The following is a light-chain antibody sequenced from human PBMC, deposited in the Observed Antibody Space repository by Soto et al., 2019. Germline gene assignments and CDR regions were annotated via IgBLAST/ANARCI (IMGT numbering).Light chain of an antibody. J-gene: IGKJ1*01. Sequence: DIVMTQSPDSLAVSLGEGAPTSSNSSQRVFYSSTNKNYLTWYQQKPGQPPKLLIYGASTRESGVPDRFSGSGSGTDFTLTISSLQAEDVAVYYCQQYYSSPRTFGQGTKVDIK. CDR2: GAS. CDR3: QQYYSSPRT. V-gene: IGKV4-1*01. CDR1: QRVFYSSTNKNY.